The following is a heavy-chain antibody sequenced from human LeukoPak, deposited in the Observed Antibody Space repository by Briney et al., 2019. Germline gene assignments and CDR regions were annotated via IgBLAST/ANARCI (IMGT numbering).Heavy chain of an antibody. Sequence: SETPSLTCTVSGGSISSHYWGWIRQPPGKGLEWSGYIYYSGSTHYNTSLKSRVTISVDTSKNQFTLKLSSVTAADTAVYYCARGDYGGNSGHIDCWGQGTLVTVSS. CDR1: GGSISSHY. CDR2: IYYSGST. D-gene: IGHD4-23*01. J-gene: IGHJ4*02. CDR3: ARGDYGGNSGHIDC. V-gene: IGHV4-59*11.